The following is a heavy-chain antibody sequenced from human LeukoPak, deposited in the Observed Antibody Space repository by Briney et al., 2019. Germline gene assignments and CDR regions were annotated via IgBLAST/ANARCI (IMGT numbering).Heavy chain of an antibody. D-gene: IGHD2-2*01. CDR2: ISAYNGNT. J-gene: IGHJ3*02. CDR1: GYTFTSYG. V-gene: IGHV1-18*01. Sequence: PSVKVSCKASGYTFTSYGISWVRQAPGQGLEWMGWISAYNGNTNYAQRLQGRVTMTTDTSTSTAYMELRSLRSDDTAVYYCARDRYQRPNDAFDIWGQGTMVTVSS. CDR3: ARDRYQRPNDAFDI.